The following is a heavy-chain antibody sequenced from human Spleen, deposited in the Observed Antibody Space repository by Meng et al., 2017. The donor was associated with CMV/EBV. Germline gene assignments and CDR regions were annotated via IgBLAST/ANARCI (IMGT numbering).Heavy chain of an antibody. Sequence: GEPLKISGAASGFTFDTYWMHWVRQAPGKGLVWVSHINSDGSSTTYADNVQGRFTISRDNAKNTLYLQMNSLRAEDTAVYYCSKDSLYAISGVVTLGYWGQGTLVTVSS. V-gene: IGHV3-74*01. CDR2: INSDGSST. CDR1: GFTFDTYW. D-gene: IGHD3-3*01. CDR3: SKDSLYAISGVVTLGY. J-gene: IGHJ4*02.